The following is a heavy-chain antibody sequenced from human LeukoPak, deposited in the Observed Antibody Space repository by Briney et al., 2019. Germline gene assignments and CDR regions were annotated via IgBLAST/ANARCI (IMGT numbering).Heavy chain of an antibody. Sequence: GRSLRLSCAASGFTFSSYAMHWVRQAPGKGLEWVAVISYDGSNKYYADSVKGRFTISRDNSKNTLYLQMNSLRAEDTAVYYCAKGPLKAVAGRPHFDYWGQGTLVTVSS. V-gene: IGHV3-30-3*01. CDR2: ISYDGSNK. D-gene: IGHD6-19*01. J-gene: IGHJ4*02. CDR3: AKGPLKAVAGRPHFDY. CDR1: GFTFSSYA.